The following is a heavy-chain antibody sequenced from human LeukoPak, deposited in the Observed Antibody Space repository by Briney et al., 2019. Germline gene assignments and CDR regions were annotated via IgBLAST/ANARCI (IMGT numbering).Heavy chain of an antibody. CDR1: GGSISSHY. D-gene: IGHD3-10*01. Sequence: SETLSLICTVSGGSISSHYWSWIRQPPGKGLEWIGYIYYSGSTNYNPSLKSRVTISVDTSKNQFSLKLSSVTAADTAVYYCARVFEYYYGSGSYFWFDPWGQGTLVTVSS. V-gene: IGHV4-59*11. J-gene: IGHJ5*02. CDR2: IYYSGST. CDR3: ARVFEYYYGSGSYFWFDP.